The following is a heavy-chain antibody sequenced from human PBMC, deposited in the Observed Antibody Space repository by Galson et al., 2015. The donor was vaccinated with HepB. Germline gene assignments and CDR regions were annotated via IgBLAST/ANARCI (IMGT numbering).Heavy chain of an antibody. CDR3: AKSRESYYYYGMDV. CDR2: ISYDGSNK. Sequence: SLRLSCAASGFTSSSYGMHWVRQAPGKGLEWVAVISYDGSNKYYADSVKGRFTISRDNSKNTLYLQMNSLRAEDTAVYYCAKSRESYYYYGMDVWGQGTTVTVSS. J-gene: IGHJ6*02. V-gene: IGHV3-30*18. CDR1: GFTSSSYG.